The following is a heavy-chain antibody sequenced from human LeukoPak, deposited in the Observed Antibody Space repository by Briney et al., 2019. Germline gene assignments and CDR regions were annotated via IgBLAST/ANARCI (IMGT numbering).Heavy chain of an antibody. CDR2: IGTAGAT. CDR1: GFTFSSYD. V-gene: IGHV3-13*01. Sequence: GGSLRLSCAASGFTFSSYDMHWVRQTTGKGLEWVSGIGTAGATFYPGSVKGRFTISRENAKNSLYLQMNNLRVGDTAVYYCTRATAGFDYWGQGALVTVSS. J-gene: IGHJ4*02. CDR3: TRATAGFDY.